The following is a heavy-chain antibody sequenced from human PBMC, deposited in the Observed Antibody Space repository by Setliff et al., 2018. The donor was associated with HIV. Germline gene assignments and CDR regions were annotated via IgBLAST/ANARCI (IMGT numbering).Heavy chain of an antibody. CDR2: VSYSGST. Sequence: SETLSLTCTVSGDSISSDFYWGWIRQPPGKGLEWIGTVSYSGSTNYNPSLKSRVTISVDTSENQFSLKLSSVTAADTAVYYCARRLGATVFYYFDYWGQGTLVTVSS. CDR3: ARRLGATVFYYFDY. J-gene: IGHJ4*02. D-gene: IGHD3-16*01. CDR1: GDSISSDFY. V-gene: IGHV4-38-2*02.